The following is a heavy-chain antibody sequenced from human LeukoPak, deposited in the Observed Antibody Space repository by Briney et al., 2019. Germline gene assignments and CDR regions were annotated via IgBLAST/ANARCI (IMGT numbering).Heavy chain of an antibody. CDR3: ARGGSGSYPYYMDV. D-gene: IGHD1-26*01. J-gene: IGHJ6*03. V-gene: IGHV1-69*06. CDR1: GGTFSSYA. Sequence: GASVKVSCKASGGTFSSYAISWVRQAPGQGLEWMGGIIPIFGTANYAQKFQGRVTITADKSTSTAYMELSSLRSEDTAVYYCARGGSGSYPYYMDVWGKGTTVTVSS. CDR2: IIPIFGTA.